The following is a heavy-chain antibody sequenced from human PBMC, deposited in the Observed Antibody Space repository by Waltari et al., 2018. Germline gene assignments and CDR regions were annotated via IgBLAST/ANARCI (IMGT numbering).Heavy chain of an antibody. CDR2: IYYSGST. Sequence: QVQLQESGPGLVKPSETLSLTCTVSGGSISSYYWSWIRQPPGKGLEWIWYIYYSGSTNYNPSLKSRVTISVDTSKNQFSLKLSSVTAADTAVYYCARSDDSSGLGPDWFDPWGQGTLVTVSS. CDR1: GGSISSYY. J-gene: IGHJ5*02. D-gene: IGHD3-22*01. CDR3: ARSDDSSGLGPDWFDP. V-gene: IGHV4-59*01.